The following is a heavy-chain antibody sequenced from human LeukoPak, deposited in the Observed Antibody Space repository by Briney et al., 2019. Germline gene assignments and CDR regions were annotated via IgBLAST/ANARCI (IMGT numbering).Heavy chain of an antibody. D-gene: IGHD2-15*01. CDR2: IYYSGST. Sequence: SETLSLTCTVSGGSISSSSYYWGWIRQPPGKGLEWIGSIYYSGSTYYNPSLKSRVTISVDTSRNQFSLKLSSVTAADTAVYYCARAPGGCSGGSCYWGRPHRQFDPWGQGTLVTVSS. J-gene: IGHJ5*02. V-gene: IGHV4-39*07. CDR1: GGSISSSSYY. CDR3: ARAPGGCSGGSCYWGRPHRQFDP.